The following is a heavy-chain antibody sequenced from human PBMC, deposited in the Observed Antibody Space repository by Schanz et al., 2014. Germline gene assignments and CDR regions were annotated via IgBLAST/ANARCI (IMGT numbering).Heavy chain of an antibody. D-gene: IGHD6-13*01. CDR2: ISGSGGDT. CDR3: AKEFSSSWWYGMDV. Sequence: VQLVESGGGVVQPGGSLRLSCAASGFTFSSYAMSWVRQAPGKGLEWVSAISGSGGDTYYADSVKGRFTISRDNSKNTLYLRMNSLRAEDTAVYYCAKEFSSSWWYGMDVWGQGTTVTVSS. J-gene: IGHJ6*02. V-gene: IGHV3-23*04. CDR1: GFTFSSYA.